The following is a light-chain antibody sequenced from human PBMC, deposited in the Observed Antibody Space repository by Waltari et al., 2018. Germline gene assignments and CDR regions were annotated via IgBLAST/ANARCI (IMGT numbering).Light chain of an antibody. J-gene: IGKJ2*03. CDR3: QYYYLYSRG. CDR1: QSIGDW. Sequence: DIQMTQSPSTLSASVGDRVTITCRASQSIGDWMAWYQQEPGKAPKLLIHRASTLQCGVPSRFSGSGYGTEFTLTISSLKPDDFGSYYCQYYYLYSRGFGQGTKVEIK. V-gene: IGKV1-5*03. CDR2: RAS.